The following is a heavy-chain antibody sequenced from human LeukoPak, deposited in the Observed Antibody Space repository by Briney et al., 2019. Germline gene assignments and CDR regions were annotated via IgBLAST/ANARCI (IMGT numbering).Heavy chain of an antibody. V-gene: IGHV3-15*01. Sequence: PGGSLRLSCAASGFTFTYAWMNWVRQAPGKGLEWVGRIKSKTDGGTTDYAAPVKGRFTISRDDSKNTVYLQINSLKTEDTAVYYCTTRPITMVRGVIITSDYWGQGTLVTVSS. CDR1: GFTFTYAW. D-gene: IGHD3-10*01. J-gene: IGHJ4*02. CDR2: IKSKTDGGTT. CDR3: TTRPITMVRGVIITSDY.